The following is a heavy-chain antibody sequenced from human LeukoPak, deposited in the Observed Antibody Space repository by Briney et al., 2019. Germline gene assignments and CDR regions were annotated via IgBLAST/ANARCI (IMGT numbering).Heavy chain of an antibody. V-gene: IGHV3-30*18. CDR1: GFTFSSYG. CDR3: AKEPKPRPTVGYFQH. CDR2: ISFDGSNK. Sequence: PAGSLRLSCAPSGFTFSSYGMHWVRQAPGKGLEWVSLISFDGSNKYYADSVKGRFTISRDNSKNTLYLQMNSLRAEDTAVYYCAKEPKPRPTVGYFQHWGQGTLVTVSS. J-gene: IGHJ1*01. D-gene: IGHD1-14*01.